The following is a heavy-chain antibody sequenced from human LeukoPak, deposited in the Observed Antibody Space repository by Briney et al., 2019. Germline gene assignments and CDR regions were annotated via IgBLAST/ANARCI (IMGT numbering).Heavy chain of an antibody. J-gene: IGHJ4*02. CDR2: IWYDGSNK. V-gene: IGHV3-33*01. CDR1: GFTFSSYG. D-gene: IGHD3-10*01. Sequence: PGGSLRLSCAATGFTFSSYGMHWVRQAPGKGREWVAVIWYDGSNKYYADSVKGRFTISRDNSKNTLYLQMNSLRAEDTAVYYCARSYYYGSGSYYQGYWGQGTLVTVSS. CDR3: ARSYYYGSGSYYQGY.